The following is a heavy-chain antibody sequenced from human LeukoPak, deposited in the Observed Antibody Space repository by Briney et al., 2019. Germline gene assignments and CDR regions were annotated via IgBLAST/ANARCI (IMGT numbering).Heavy chain of an antibody. CDR2: INPSGGST. CDR3: ARRLGFGGPFDI. D-gene: IGHD3-10*01. Sequence: ASVQVSCKASGYTFTSYYMHWVRQAPGQGLEWMGIINPSGGSTSYAQKFQGRVTMTRDTSTSTVYMELSSLRSEDTAVYYCARRLGFGGPFDIWGQGTMVTVSS. CDR1: GYTFTSYY. V-gene: IGHV1-46*01. J-gene: IGHJ3*02.